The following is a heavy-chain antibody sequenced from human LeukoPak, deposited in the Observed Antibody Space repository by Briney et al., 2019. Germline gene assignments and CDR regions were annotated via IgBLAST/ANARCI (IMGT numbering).Heavy chain of an antibody. D-gene: IGHD2-2*01. Sequence: SETLSLTCAVYGGSFSGYYWSWIRQPPGKGLDWIGEINHSGSTNYSPSLKSRVTISVDTSKNQFSLKLSSVTAADTAVYYCARPGDCSSTSCSGYMDVWGKGTTVTVSS. CDR1: GGSFSGYY. CDR2: INHSGST. CDR3: ARPGDCSSTSCSGYMDV. V-gene: IGHV4-34*01. J-gene: IGHJ6*03.